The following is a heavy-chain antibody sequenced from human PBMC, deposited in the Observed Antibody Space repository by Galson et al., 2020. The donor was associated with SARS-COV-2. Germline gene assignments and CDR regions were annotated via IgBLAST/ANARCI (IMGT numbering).Heavy chain of an antibody. Sequence: GGSLRLSCAASGFTFSSYAMHWVRQAPGKGLEWVAVISYDGSNKYYADSVKGRFTISRDTSKNTLYLQMNSLRAEDTAVYYCASVEQGDYEFWGGYYWNPIGWGQGTLVTVSS. CDR1: GFTFSSYA. CDR3: ASVEQGDYEFWGGYYWNPIG. CDR2: ISYDGSNK. J-gene: IGHJ4*02. D-gene: IGHD3-3*01. V-gene: IGHV3-30*04.